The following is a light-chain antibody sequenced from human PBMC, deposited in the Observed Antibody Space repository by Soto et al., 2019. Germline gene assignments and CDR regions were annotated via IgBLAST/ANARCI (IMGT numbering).Light chain of an antibody. Sequence: SALTQPASVSGSPGQSITISCTGTSSDVGSYNYVSWYQQHPGKAPKLMIYEVSNRPSGVSNRFSGSKSGNTASLTISGLQAEDEADYYCSSYTSSSIVVFGGGTKLTVL. CDR2: EVS. CDR1: SSDVGSYNY. J-gene: IGLJ2*01. CDR3: SSYTSSSIVV. V-gene: IGLV2-14*01.